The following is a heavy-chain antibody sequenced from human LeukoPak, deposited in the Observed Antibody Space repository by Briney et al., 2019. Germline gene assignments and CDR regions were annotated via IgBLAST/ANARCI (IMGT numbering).Heavy chain of an antibody. CDR3: ATDQFANDAFDI. CDR1: GYTFTSYY. V-gene: IGHV1-46*01. J-gene: IGHJ3*02. Sequence: ASVKVSCKASGYTFTSYYMHWVRQAPGQGFEWMGIINPSGGSTSYAQKFQGRVTMTEDTSTDTAYMELSSLRSEDTAVYYCATDQFANDAFDIWGQGTMVTVSS. D-gene: IGHD5-24*01. CDR2: INPSGGST.